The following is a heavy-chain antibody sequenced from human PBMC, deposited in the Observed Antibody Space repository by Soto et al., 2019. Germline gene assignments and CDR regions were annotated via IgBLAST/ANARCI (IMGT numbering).Heavy chain of an antibody. CDR2: ISGSGGTT. Sequence: EVQLWESGGGLVQPGGSLRLSCAASGFTFSTYAMTWVRQAPGQGLEWVSGISGSGGTTYYADSVRGRFTISRDNSKNTLYLQMNSLIAEDTAVYYGAKGTQYHLVPGSCDYWAQGTLVTVSS. V-gene: IGHV3-23*01. D-gene: IGHD2-2*01. CDR3: AKGTQYHLVPGSCDY. J-gene: IGHJ4*02. CDR1: GFTFSTYA.